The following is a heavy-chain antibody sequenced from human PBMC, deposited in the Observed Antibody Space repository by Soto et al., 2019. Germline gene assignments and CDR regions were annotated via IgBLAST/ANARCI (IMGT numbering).Heavy chain of an antibody. D-gene: IGHD3-9*01. V-gene: IGHV3-7*01. Sequence: EVQLVESGGGLVQPGGSLRLSCAASGFTFSSYWMSWVRQAPGKGLEWVANLKQDGSEKYYVDSVKGRFTISRANAKNSLYLQMNSLRAEDPAVYYCARDEGLGYDILTGYSNFDYWGQGTLDTVSS. CDR1: GFTFSSYW. J-gene: IGHJ4*02. CDR2: LKQDGSEK. CDR3: ARDEGLGYDILTGYSNFDY.